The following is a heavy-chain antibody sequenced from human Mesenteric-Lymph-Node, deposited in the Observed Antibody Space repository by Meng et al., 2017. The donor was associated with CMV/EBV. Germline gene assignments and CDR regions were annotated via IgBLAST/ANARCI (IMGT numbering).Heavy chain of an antibody. D-gene: IGHD3-10*01. J-gene: IGHJ4*02. V-gene: IGHV1-3*01. Sequence: SGYTFTSYAMHWVRQAPGQRLEWIGWINACSGNTKYSQKFRGRITITSDTSASTDFVELSSLRSEDTAEYYCAGEPCYGSGPHMGLTYWGQGTLVTVSS. CDR2: INACSGNT. CDR1: GYTFTSYA. CDR3: AGEPCYGSGPHMGLTY.